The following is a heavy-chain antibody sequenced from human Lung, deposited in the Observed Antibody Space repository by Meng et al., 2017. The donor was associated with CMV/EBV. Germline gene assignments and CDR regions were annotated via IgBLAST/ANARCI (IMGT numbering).Heavy chain of an antibody. D-gene: IGHD2-2*01. CDR3: ARVGHCSSTSCYRADWFDP. CDR2: ISAYNGNT. Sequence: FTSYGSSWVRQAPGQGIEWMGWISAYNGNTNYAQKLQGRVTMTTDTSTSTAYMELRSLRSDDTAVYYCARVGHCSSTSCYRADWFDPWGQGTLVTVSS. J-gene: IGHJ5*02. CDR1: FTSYG. V-gene: IGHV1-18*01.